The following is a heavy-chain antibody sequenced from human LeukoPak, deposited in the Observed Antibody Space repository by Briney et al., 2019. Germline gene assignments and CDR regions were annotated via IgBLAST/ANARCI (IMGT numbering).Heavy chain of an antibody. CDR3: AKDEGDTAMAY. CDR1: GFIFSDSA. J-gene: IGHJ4*02. Sequence: GGSLKLSCAASGFIFSDSAMHWVRQAPGKGLEWVAVISYDGSNKYYADSVKGRFTISRDNSKNTLYLQMNSLRAEDTAVYYCAKDEGDTAMAYWGQGTLVTVSS. V-gene: IGHV3-30*04. CDR2: ISYDGSNK. D-gene: IGHD5-18*01.